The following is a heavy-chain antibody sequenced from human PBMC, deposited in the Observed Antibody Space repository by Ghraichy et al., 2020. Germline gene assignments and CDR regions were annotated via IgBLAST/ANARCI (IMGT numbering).Heavy chain of an antibody. V-gene: IGHV3-9*01. CDR1: GFTFDDYA. CDR3: AKGGRRWFGEST. J-gene: IGHJ5*02. D-gene: IGHD3-10*01. CDR2: ISWNSGSI. Sequence: GGSLRLSCAASGFTFDDYAMHWVRQAPGKGLEWVSGISWNSGSIGYADSVKGRFTISRDNAKNSLYLQMNSLRAEDTALYYCAKGGRRWFGESTWGQGTLVTVSS.